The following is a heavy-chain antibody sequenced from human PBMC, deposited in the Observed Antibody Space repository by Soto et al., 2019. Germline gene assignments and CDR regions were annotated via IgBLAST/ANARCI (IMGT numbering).Heavy chain of an antibody. D-gene: IGHD6-13*01. Sequence: QVQLVQSGAEVKKPGASVKVSCKASGYTFTGYYMHWVRQAPGQGLEWMGWINPNSGGTNYAQKFQGRVTMTRDTSISTAYMELSRLRSDDTAVYYCARDGTGSSSWYPNWFDPWGQGTLVTVSS. J-gene: IGHJ5*02. CDR3: ARDGTGSSSWYPNWFDP. V-gene: IGHV1-2*02. CDR1: GYTFTGYY. CDR2: INPNSGGT.